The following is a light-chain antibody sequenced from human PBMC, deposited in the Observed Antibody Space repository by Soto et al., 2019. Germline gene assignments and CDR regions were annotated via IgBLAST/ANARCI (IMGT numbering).Light chain of an antibody. Sequence: QSVLTQPASVSGSPGQSITISCTRTSSDVGGYNYVSWYQQHPGKAPKLMIYEVSNRPSGVSNRFSGSKSGNTASLTISGLQAEDEADYYCSSYTSSSTYVFGTGTKVTV. CDR3: SSYTSSSTYV. CDR1: SSDVGGYNY. CDR2: EVS. J-gene: IGLJ1*01. V-gene: IGLV2-14*01.